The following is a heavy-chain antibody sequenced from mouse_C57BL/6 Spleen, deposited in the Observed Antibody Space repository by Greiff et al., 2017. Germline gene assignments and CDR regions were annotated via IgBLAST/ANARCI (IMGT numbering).Heavy chain of an antibody. J-gene: IGHJ1*03. CDR1: GYTFTSYW. CDR2: IHPNSGST. Sequence: VQLQQPGAELVKPGASVKLSCKASGYTFTSYWMHWVKQRPGQGLEWIGMIHPNSGSTNYNEKFKSKATLTVDKSSSTAYMQLSSLTSEDSAVYYCARSGYSNYACALDYWGKGTTVTVSS. CDR3: ARSGYSNYACALDY. D-gene: IGHD2-5*01. V-gene: IGHV1-64*01.